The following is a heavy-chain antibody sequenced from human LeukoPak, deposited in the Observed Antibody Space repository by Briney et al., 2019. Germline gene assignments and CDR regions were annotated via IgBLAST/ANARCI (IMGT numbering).Heavy chain of an antibody. Sequence: PSETLSLTCTVSGGSISSYYWSWIRQPAGKGLEWIGHIYNSGSTNYNPSLKGRVTMSVAPSKNQFSLHLSSVTAADTAVYYCARSAFLVTAPGLYYFDYWGQGTLVAVSS. D-gene: IGHD6-13*01. CDR2: IYNSGST. CDR1: GGSISSYY. CDR3: ARSAFLVTAPGLYYFDY. J-gene: IGHJ4*02. V-gene: IGHV4-4*07.